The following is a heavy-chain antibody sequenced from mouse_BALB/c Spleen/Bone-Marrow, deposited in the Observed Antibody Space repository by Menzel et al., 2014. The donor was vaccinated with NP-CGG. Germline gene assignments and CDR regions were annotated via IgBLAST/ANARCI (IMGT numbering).Heavy chain of an antibody. Sequence: EVKLVESGGGLVQPGGSLRLSCPPSGFTFTDYYMSWVRQPPGKALEWLGFIRNKANGYTTEYSASVKGRFTISRDNSQGILYLQMNTLRAEDSATYYCARDDYYAMDYWGQGTSVTVSS. CDR2: IRNKANGYTT. CDR3: ARDDYYAMDY. CDR1: GFTFTDYY. J-gene: IGHJ4*01. V-gene: IGHV7-3*02.